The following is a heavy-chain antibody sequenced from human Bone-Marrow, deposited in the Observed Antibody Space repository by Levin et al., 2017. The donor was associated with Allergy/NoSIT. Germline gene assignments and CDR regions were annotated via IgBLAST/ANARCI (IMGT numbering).Heavy chain of an antibody. CDR2: INTDGSST. CDR3: VRSESVVAGTFDY. Sequence: GGSLRLSCAASGFTFSRYWMHWVRQAPGKGLVWVSRINTDGSSTNYADSVKGRFTISRDNAKNTLYLQMNSLRAEDTAVYYCVRSESVVAGTFDYWGQGTLVSVSS. V-gene: IGHV3-74*01. CDR1: GFTFSRYW. D-gene: IGHD6-19*01. J-gene: IGHJ4*02.